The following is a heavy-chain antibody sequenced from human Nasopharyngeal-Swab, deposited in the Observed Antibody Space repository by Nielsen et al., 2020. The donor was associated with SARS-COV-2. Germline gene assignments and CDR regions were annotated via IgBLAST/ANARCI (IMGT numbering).Heavy chain of an antibody. D-gene: IGHD6-13*01. CDR3: VRSSSWYYFDY. CDR2: IYYNGNT. J-gene: IGHJ4*02. Sequence: GSLRLSCTVSGDSIAYSTFYWGWIRQPPGKGLEWIGNIYYNGNTYQNPSLKSRLTISVDKSKNQFSLQLSSVTAADTAVYYCVRSSSWYYFDYWGQGTMVTVPS. V-gene: IGHV4-39*01. CDR1: GDSIAYSTFY.